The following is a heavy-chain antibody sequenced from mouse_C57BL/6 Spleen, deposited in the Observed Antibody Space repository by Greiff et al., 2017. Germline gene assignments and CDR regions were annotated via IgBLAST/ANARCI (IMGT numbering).Heavy chain of an antibody. J-gene: IGHJ2*01. CDR3: ARRIFGNYFDY. D-gene: IGHD1-1*02. CDR2: INPGSGGT. Sequence: QVQLKQSGAELVRPGTSVKVSCKASGYAFTNYLIEWVKQRPGQGLEWIGVINPGSGGTNYNEKFKGKATLTADKSSSTAYMQLSSLTSEDSAVYFCARRIFGNYFDYWGQGTTLTVSS. V-gene: IGHV1-54*01. CDR1: GYAFTNYL.